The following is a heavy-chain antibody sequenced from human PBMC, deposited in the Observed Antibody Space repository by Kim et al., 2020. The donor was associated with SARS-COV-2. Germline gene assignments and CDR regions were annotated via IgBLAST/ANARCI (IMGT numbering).Heavy chain of an antibody. D-gene: IGHD4-17*01. CDR3: ARTRLDYLDDAFDI. V-gene: IGHV4-31*03. Sequence: SETLSLTCTVSGGSISSGGYYWSWIRQHPGKGLEWIGYIYYSGSTYYNPSLKSRVTISVDTSKNQFSLKLSSVTAADTAVYYCARTRLDYLDDAFDIWGQGTMVTVSS. J-gene: IGHJ3*02. CDR2: IYYSGST. CDR1: GGSISSGGYY.